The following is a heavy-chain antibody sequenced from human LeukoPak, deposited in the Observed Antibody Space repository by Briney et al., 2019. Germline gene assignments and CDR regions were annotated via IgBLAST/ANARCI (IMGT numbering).Heavy chain of an antibody. Sequence: SSETLSLTCTVSGGSISSYYWSWIRQPAGKGLEWIGRIYTSGSTNYNPSLKSRVTMSVATSKNQFSLKLSSVIAADTAGYYCAREYGSDDILTGYYNDYWGQGTLVTVSS. CDR2: IYTSGST. CDR3: AREYGSDDILTGYYNDY. J-gene: IGHJ4*02. D-gene: IGHD3-9*01. V-gene: IGHV4-4*07. CDR1: GGSISSYY.